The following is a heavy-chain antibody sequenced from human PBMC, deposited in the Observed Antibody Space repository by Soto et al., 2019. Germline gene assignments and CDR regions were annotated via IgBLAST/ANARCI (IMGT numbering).Heavy chain of an antibody. Sequence: QLQLQESGPGLVKPSDTLSLTCTVSGGSISSSSYYWGWIRQPPGKGLEWIGSIYYSGSTYYNPSLKSRVTISVDTSKNQFSLKLSSVTAADTAVYYCATLWFGEGNYWGQGTLVTVSS. D-gene: IGHD3-10*01. CDR2: IYYSGST. V-gene: IGHV4-39*01. J-gene: IGHJ4*02. CDR1: GGSISSSSYY. CDR3: ATLWFGEGNY.